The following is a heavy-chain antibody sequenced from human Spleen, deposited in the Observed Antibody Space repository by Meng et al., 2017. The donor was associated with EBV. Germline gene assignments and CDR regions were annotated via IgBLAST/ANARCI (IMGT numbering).Heavy chain of an antibody. CDR1: GSGYTFSSYY. V-gene: IGHV1-46*01. Sequence: VQLGQSGAEVKKPGASVKVSCKASGSGYTFSSYYIHWVRQAPGQGLEWMGIINPSGDTTNYAQKFQGRVIMTRDTSTNTVYMELSSLRSEDTAVYYCARAPHWFRDYGGDYWGQGTLVTVSS. J-gene: IGHJ4*02. CDR3: ARAPHWFRDYGGDY. D-gene: IGHD4/OR15-4a*01. CDR2: INPSGDTT.